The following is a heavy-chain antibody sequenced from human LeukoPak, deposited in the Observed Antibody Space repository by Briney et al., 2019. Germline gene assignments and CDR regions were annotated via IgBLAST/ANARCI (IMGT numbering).Heavy chain of an antibody. CDR1: GYTFTGYY. CDR2: INPNSGGT. J-gene: IGHJ4*02. V-gene: IGHV1-2*02. CDR3: ARDPGYEAGTKRDFDY. Sequence: APVKVSCKASGYTFTGYYMHWVRQAPGQGLEWMGWINPNSGGTKYAQKFQGRVTMTRDTSISTAYMELSRLRSDDTAVYYCARDPGYEAGTKRDFDYWGQGTLVTVSS. D-gene: IGHD1-7*01.